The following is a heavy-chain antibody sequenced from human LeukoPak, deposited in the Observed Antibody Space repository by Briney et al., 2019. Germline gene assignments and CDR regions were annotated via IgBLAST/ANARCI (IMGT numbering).Heavy chain of an antibody. D-gene: IGHD6-6*01. CDR3: ARDRSVGVLPAPPFDF. V-gene: IGHV4-61*02. CDR2: IYTSGST. CDR1: GDSISSGASY. Sequence: PSETLSLTCTVSGDSISSGASYWSWIRQPAGKGLEWIGRIYTSGSTDYNPSLKSRVTISADTSKNQFSLRLSSVTAADTAVYYCARDRSVGVLPAPPFDFWGQGTLVTVSS. J-gene: IGHJ4*02.